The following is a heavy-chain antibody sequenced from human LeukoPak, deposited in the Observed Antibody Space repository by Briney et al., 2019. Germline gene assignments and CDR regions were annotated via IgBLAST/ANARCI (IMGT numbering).Heavy chain of an antibody. CDR2: IYTSGST. V-gene: IGHV4-4*09. J-gene: IGHJ4*02. CDR3: ARLRDGGNYYYFDY. D-gene: IGHD4-23*01. Sequence: SETLSLTCTVSGGSISSYYWSWIRQPPGKGLEWIGYIYTSGSTNYNPSLKSRVTISVDTSKNQFSLKLSSETAADTAVYYCARLRDGGNYYYFDYWGQGTLVTVSS. CDR1: GGSISSYY.